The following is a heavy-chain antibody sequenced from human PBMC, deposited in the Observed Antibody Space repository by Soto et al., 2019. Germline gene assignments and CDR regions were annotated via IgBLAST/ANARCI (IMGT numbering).Heavy chain of an antibody. D-gene: IGHD1-20*01. V-gene: IGHV4-31*03. CDR2: IYYSGST. CDR3: ARVVYQEQRGLSKKHGMEV. Sequence: PSDTLSLTCTVSGVSISSGGYYWSWIRQHPGKGLEWIGYIYYSGSTYYNPSLKSRVTISVDTSKNQFSLKLSPVTAADTAVYYCARVVYQEQRGLSKKHGMEVCGQGTTVTVS. J-gene: IGHJ6*01. CDR1: GVSISSGGYY.